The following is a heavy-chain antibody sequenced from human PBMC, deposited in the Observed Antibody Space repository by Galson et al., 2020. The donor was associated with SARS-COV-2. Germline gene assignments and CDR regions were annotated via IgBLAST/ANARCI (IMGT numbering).Heavy chain of an antibody. CDR2: ISSSGSYI. V-gene: IGHV3-11*04. CDR3: ARVGDCSGGIWYGAEYFQH. D-gene: IGHD2-15*01. Sequence: NSGGSLRLSCAASGFTFSDYFMSWVRQAPGKGLEWVSYISSSGSYINYADSVKGRFTISRDNAKNSLNLQMNSLRVEDTAVYYCARVGDCSGGIWYGAEYFQHWGQGTLVTVSS. J-gene: IGHJ1*01. CDR1: GFTFSDYF.